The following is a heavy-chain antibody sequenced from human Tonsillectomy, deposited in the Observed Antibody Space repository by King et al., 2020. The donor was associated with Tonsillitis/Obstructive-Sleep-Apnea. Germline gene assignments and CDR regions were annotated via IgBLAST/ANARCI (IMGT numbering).Heavy chain of an antibody. Sequence: DVQLVESGGGLVQPGGSLRLSCTASGFMFNKYWMHWVRQAPGKGLVWVARINSEGSYTNYADSVKGRFTISRDNAKNTLFVQMNSLRAEDTAVYYCAKERDCGSDCRFFDYWGQGTLVTVSS. J-gene: IGHJ4*02. CDR2: INSEGSYT. D-gene: IGHD2-21*02. CDR1: GFMFNKYW. V-gene: IGHV3-74*01. CDR3: AKERDCGSDCRFFDY.